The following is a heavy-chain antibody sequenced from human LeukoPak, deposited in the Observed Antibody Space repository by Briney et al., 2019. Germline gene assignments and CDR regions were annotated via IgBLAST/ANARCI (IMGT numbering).Heavy chain of an antibody. CDR3: AKDPRAYPSGWYWSDY. CDR2: IQYDGSNK. J-gene: IGHJ4*02. D-gene: IGHD6-19*01. CDR1: GFTFCNYG. Sequence: GGSLRLSCAASGFTFCNYGMPWVRQAPGKGLEWVAFIQYDGSNKYYADCVKGRSTISRDNSKNTLYLQMNSRRAEDTAVYYCAKDPRAYPSGWYWSDYWGQGTLVTVSS. V-gene: IGHV3-30*02.